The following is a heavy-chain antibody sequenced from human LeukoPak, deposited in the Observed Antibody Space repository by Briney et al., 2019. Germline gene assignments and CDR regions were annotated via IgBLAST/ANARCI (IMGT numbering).Heavy chain of an antibody. D-gene: IGHD3-22*01. CDR1: GGSISSSSYY. J-gene: IGHJ4*02. CDR3: ARHGGYHSPIDY. Sequence: SSETLSLTCTVSGGSISSSSYYWGWIRQPPGKGLEWIGSIYYSGSTYYNPPLKSRVTISVDTSKNQFSLKLSSVTAADTAVYYCARHGGYHSPIDYWGQGTLVTVSS. V-gene: IGHV4-39*01. CDR2: IYYSGST.